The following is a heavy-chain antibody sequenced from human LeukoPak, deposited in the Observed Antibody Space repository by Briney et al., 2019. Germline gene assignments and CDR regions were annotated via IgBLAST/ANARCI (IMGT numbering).Heavy chain of an antibody. CDR2: IYYSGST. Sequence: SETLSLTCTVSGGSISSYYWSWIRQPPGKGLEWIGYIYYSGSTNYNPSLKSRVTISVDTSKNQFSLKLSSVTAADTAVYYCARDGRGYYDSSGRYPLFWGQGTLVTVSS. V-gene: IGHV4-59*01. J-gene: IGHJ4*02. CDR3: ARDGRGYYDSSGRYPLF. D-gene: IGHD3-22*01. CDR1: GGSISSYY.